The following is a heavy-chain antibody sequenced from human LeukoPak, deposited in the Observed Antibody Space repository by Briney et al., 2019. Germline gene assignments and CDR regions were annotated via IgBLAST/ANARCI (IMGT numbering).Heavy chain of an antibody. CDR1: GFTFSSYS. CDR3: ARVENSSPYYYCYMDV. CDR2: ISSSSSYI. D-gene: IGHD6-6*01. V-gene: IGHV3-21*01. Sequence: GGSLRLSCAASGFTFSSYSMNWVRQAPGKGLEWVSSISSSSSYIYYADSVKGRFTISRDNAKNSLYLQMNSLRAEDTAVYYCARVENSSPYYYCYMDVWGKGTTVTVSS. J-gene: IGHJ6*03.